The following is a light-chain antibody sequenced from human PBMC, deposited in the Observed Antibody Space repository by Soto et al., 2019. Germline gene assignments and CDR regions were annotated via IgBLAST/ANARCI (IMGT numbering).Light chain of an antibody. V-gene: IGLV2-14*03. Sequence: SALTQPACVSGSPGQSITVSCTGIISDVGGSNYVSWYQQHPGKAPRLIIFDVNNRPSGVSPRFSGSKSGNTASLTISGLQAEDEAHYFCTSYRRGPLYVFGTGTKVTVL. CDR1: ISDVGGSNY. CDR3: TSYRRGPLYV. CDR2: DVN. J-gene: IGLJ1*01.